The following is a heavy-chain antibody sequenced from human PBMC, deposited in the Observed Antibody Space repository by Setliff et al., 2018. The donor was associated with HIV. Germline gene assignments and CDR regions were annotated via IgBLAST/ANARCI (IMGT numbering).Heavy chain of an antibody. V-gene: IGHV1-46*01. CDR3: ARGWGGQDSYYYGMDV. D-gene: IGHD3-16*01. J-gene: IGHJ6*02. CDR2: INPGGGST. CDR1: GYTFTSYY. Sequence: ASVKVSCKASGYTFTSYYMHWVRQAPGQGLEWMGVINPGGGSTTYAQKFPGRVTMTRDTSTSTVYMELSSLRSQDTAMYYCARGWGGQDSYYYGMDVWGQGTTVTVSS.